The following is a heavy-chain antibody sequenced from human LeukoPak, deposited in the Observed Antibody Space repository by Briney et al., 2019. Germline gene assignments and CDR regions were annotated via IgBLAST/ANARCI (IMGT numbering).Heavy chain of an antibody. Sequence: GGSLRLSCAASGFTFSSYGMHWLRQAPGKGLEWVAVIWYDGSNKYYADSVKGRFTISRDNSKKTLYLQMNSLRAEDTAVYYCARRRGPYSSSLPDYWGQGTLVTVSS. CDR2: IWYDGSNK. CDR1: GFTFSSYG. J-gene: IGHJ4*02. D-gene: IGHD6-6*01. CDR3: ARRRGPYSSSLPDY. V-gene: IGHV3-33*01.